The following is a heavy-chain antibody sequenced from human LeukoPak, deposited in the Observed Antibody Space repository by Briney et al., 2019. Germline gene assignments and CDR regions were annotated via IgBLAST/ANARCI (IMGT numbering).Heavy chain of an antibody. CDR1: GDIVSSNSAV. J-gene: IGHJ4*02. CDR2: TYYRSKWNK. CDR3: ARGDIAFDY. D-gene: IGHD3-9*01. Sequence: SQTLSLTCAVSGDIVSSNSAVWNWIRQAPSRGLEWLGKTYYRSKWNKGYAISVKSRISINPDTSKNQFTLQLNSVTPEDAAVYYCARGDIAFDYWGQGTLVTVSS. V-gene: IGHV6-1*01.